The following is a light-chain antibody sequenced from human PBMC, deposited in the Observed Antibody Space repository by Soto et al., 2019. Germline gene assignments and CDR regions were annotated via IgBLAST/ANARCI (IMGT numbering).Light chain of an antibody. CDR3: QSYDSSRSVWV. V-gene: IGLV1-40*01. CDR1: SSNIGAGYD. J-gene: IGLJ3*02. CDR2: GNS. Sequence: QSVLTQPPSVSGAPGQRVTISCTGSSSNIGAGYDVHWYQQLPGTAPKLLIYGNSNRPSGVPDRFSGSKSGTSASLAITGLQDEDEADYYCQSYDSSRSVWVFGGGTKLTVL.